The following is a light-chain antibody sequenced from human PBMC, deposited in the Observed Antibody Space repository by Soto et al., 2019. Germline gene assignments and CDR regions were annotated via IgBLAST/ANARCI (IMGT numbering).Light chain of an antibody. CDR3: QQRGNWPRT. V-gene: IGKV3-11*01. J-gene: IGKJ2*01. CDR2: DAS. CDR1: QSVSSY. Sequence: EIVLTQSPATLSLSPGERATLSCRASQSVSSYLAWYQQKPGQAPRLLIYDASNRATDIPARFSGSGSGTDFTLTIISLEPEDFAVYYCQQRGNWPRTFGQGTKLEIK.